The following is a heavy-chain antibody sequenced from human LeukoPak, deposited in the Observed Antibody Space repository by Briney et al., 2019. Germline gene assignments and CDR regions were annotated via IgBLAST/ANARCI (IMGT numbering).Heavy chain of an antibody. CDR1: GFTFSTYG. Sequence: GGTLRLSCAASGFTFSTYGMSWVRQAPGKGLEWVSAISGSGGGTYYSDSVKGRFTISRDNSKNTLYLQMNSLRAEDTAVYYCAKRDCSGGSCYLRAYFFDYWGQGTLVTVSS. J-gene: IGHJ4*02. CDR2: ISGSGGGT. V-gene: IGHV3-23*01. D-gene: IGHD2-15*01. CDR3: AKRDCSGGSCYLRAYFFDY.